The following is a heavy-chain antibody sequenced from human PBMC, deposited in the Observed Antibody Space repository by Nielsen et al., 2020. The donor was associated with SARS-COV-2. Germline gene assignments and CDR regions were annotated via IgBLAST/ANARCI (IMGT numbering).Heavy chain of an antibody. J-gene: IGHJ4*02. V-gene: IGHV1-18*01. Sequence: ASVKVSCKASGYSFTSYGITWVRQAPGQGLEWMGWISAYNGQTAYAQKFEGRVTMTTDTSTSTAYMELRSLRSDDTAVYYCARRGIRYGDYYFDYWGQGALVIVSS. CDR2: ISAYNGQT. CDR1: GYSFTSYG. D-gene: IGHD4-17*01. CDR3: ARRGIRYGDYYFDY.